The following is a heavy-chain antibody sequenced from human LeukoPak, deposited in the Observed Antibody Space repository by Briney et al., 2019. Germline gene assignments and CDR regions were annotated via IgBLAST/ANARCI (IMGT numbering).Heavy chain of an antibody. CDR2: IYSGGST. V-gene: IGHV3-66*02. CDR3: ARVSFLKVEGQNWFDP. D-gene: IGHD1-1*01. J-gene: IGHJ5*02. Sequence: PGGSLRLSCAASGFTVSSNYMSWVRQAPGKGLEWVSVIYSGGSTYYADSGKGRFTISRDNSKNTLYLQMNSLRAEDTAVYYCARVSFLKVEGQNWFDPWGQGTLATVSS. CDR1: GFTVSSNY.